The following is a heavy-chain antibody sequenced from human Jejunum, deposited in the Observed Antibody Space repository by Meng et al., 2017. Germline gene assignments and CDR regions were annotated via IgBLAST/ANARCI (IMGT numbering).Heavy chain of an antibody. J-gene: IGHJ4*02. CDR1: GGSITSTKW. CDR2: VFHSGTP. V-gene: IGHV4-4*02. Sequence: GQLAASGPGLVKPSGTLSRTCAVSGGSITSTKWWSWVRQTPGKGLEWIGEVFHSGTPNYNPSLMSRLTMSVDKSKNQFSLNLTSVTAADTAVYYCASRPVGIRTYYFDCWGQGTLVTVSS. CDR3: ASRPVGIRTYYFDC. D-gene: IGHD2-21*01.